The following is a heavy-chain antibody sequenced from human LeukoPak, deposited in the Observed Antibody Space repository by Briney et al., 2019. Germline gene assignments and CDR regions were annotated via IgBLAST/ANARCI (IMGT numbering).Heavy chain of an antibody. CDR2: INHSGST. D-gene: IGHD6-25*01. J-gene: IGHJ3*02. CDR3: ARGPAGLDAFDI. Sequence: PSETLSLTCAVYGGSFSGYYRSWIRQPPGKGLEWIGEINHSGSTNYNPSLKSRVTISVDTSKNQFSLKLSSVTAADTAVYYCARGPAGLDAFDIWGQGTMVTVSS. V-gene: IGHV4-34*01. CDR1: GGSFSGYY.